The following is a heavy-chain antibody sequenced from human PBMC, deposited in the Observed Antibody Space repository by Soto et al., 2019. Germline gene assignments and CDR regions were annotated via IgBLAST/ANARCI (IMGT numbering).Heavy chain of an antibody. CDR1: GGSFSGYY. D-gene: IGHD5-12*01. CDR2: INHSGST. Sequence: QVQLQQWGAGLLKPSETLSLTCAVYGGSFSGYYWSWIRQPPGKGLEWIGEINHSGSTNYNPSLKSRVTISVDSSKNQFSLKLSSVTAADTAVYYCARGFGYDSVGFAYWGQGTLVTVSS. CDR3: ARGFGYDSVGFAY. V-gene: IGHV4-34*01. J-gene: IGHJ4*02.